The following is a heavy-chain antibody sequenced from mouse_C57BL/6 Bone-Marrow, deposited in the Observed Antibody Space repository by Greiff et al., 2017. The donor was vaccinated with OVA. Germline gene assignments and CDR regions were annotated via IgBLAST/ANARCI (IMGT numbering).Heavy chain of an antibody. CDR1: DYSFTNYD. D-gene: IGHD1-1*01. CDR2: IFPGDGRT. J-gene: IGHJ1*01. Sequence: VQLQQSRAELVKPGASVKLSCKASDYSFTNYDIHWVRHRPEQGLEWIGWIFPGDGRTEENERFTGMATLTTDKSSSTAYMELSSLTSEDSAVYFCGRSPAYGSRWYLDVWGVGTTVTVSS. V-gene: IGHV1S56*01. CDR3: GRSPAYGSRWYLDV.